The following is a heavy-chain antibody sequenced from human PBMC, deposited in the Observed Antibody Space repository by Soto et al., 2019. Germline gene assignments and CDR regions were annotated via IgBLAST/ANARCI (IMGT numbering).Heavy chain of an antibody. CDR3: ARAGYGDYYYYYGMDV. V-gene: IGHV3-33*01. CDR1: GFTFSSYG. Sequence: PGGSLRLSCAASGFTFSSYGMHWVRQAPGKGLEWVAVIWYDGSNKYYADSVKGRFTISRDNSKNTLYLQMNSLRAEDTAVYYCARAGYGDYYYYYGMDVWGQGTTVTVSS. CDR2: IWYDGSNK. D-gene: IGHD4-17*01. J-gene: IGHJ6*02.